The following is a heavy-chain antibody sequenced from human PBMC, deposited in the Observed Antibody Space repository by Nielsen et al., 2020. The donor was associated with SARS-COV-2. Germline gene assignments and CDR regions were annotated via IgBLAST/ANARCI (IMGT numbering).Heavy chain of an antibody. Sequence: GESLKISCAASGFTFSNYAMDWVRQAPGKGLEWVAIISYDGANEYYAGFVKGRFTISRDNSKNTLYLQMNSLRTKDTAVYYCASPAQGSSGTYYYYGLDVWGQGTTVTVSS. CDR1: GFTFSNYA. CDR3: ASPAQGSSGTYYYYGLDV. CDR2: ISYDGANE. J-gene: IGHJ6*02. D-gene: IGHD1-26*01. V-gene: IGHV3-30-3*01.